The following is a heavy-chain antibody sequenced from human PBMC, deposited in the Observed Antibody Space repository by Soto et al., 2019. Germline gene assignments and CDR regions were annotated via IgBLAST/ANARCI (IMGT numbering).Heavy chain of an antibody. CDR3: AKDKGYCSSTSCPQGFDY. Sequence: GGSLRLSCAASGFTFSSYAMSWVRQAPGKGLEWVSAISGSGGSTYYADSVKGRFTISRDNSKNTLYLQMNSLRAEDTAVYYCAKDKGYCSSTSCPQGFDYWGQGTLVTVSS. CDR2: ISGSGGST. J-gene: IGHJ4*02. D-gene: IGHD2-2*01. V-gene: IGHV3-23*01. CDR1: GFTFSSYA.